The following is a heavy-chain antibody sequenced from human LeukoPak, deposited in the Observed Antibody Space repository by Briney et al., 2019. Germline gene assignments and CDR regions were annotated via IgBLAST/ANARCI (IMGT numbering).Heavy chain of an antibody. V-gene: IGHV1-24*01. J-gene: IGHJ2*01. D-gene: IGHD5-18*01. CDR2: FDPEDGET. Sequence: ASVKVSCKVSGYTLTELSMHWVRQAPGKGLEWMGGFDPEDGETIYAQQFQGRVTMTEDTSTDTPYMELSSLRSADTAVYYCATVPRDTWAPGWHFDLWGRGTLVTVSS. CDR1: GYTLTELS. CDR3: ATVPRDTWAPGWHFDL.